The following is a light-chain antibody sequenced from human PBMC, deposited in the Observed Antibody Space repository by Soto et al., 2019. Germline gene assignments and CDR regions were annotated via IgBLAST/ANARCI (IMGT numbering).Light chain of an antibody. CDR2: DAS. V-gene: IGKV3-11*01. J-gene: IGKJ5*01. Sequence: EIVLTQSPATLSLSPGERATLSCRASQSVSSYLAWYQQKPGQAPRLLIYDASNRATGIPARFSGSGSGTEFTLTISSLQSEDFGIYYCQQYDEWPFTFGQGTRLEI. CDR1: QSVSSY. CDR3: QQYDEWPFT.